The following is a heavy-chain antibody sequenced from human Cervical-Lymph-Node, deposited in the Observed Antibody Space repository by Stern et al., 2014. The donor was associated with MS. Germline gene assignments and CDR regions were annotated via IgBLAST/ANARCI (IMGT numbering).Heavy chain of an antibody. Sequence: QVTLRESGPTVVKPTQTLTLTCTFSGFSLNTSGVAVGWIRQPPGKALGWLALIYWDDDKRYRPSLKTRLTITKDTSRNQVVLTMTNMDPADTGTYYCVPRRGVFGFYPWGQGTLVTVSS. J-gene: IGHJ5*02. D-gene: IGHD3-10*01. CDR1: GFSLNTSGVA. V-gene: IGHV2-5*09. CDR3: VPRRGVFGFYP. CDR2: IYWDDDK.